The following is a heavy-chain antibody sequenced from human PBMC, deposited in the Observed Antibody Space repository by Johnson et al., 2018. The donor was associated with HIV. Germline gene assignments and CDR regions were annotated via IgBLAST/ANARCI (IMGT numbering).Heavy chain of an antibody. J-gene: IGHJ3*02. V-gene: IGHV3-33*06. CDR1: GFTFSNFG. CDR3: ANDFWSGSGI. CDR2: IWYDGSNK. D-gene: IGHD3-3*01. Sequence: QVTLVESGGGVVQPGRSLRLSCAASGFTFSNFGMHWVRQAPGKGLEWVAVIWYDGSNKYYADSVKGRFTISRDNSKSTLYLQMNSLRAEDTAVYYCANDFWSGSGIWGQGTMVTVSS.